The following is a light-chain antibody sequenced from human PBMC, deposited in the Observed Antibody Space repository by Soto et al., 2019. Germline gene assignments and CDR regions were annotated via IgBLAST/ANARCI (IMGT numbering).Light chain of an antibody. CDR1: SSDVGGYNY. V-gene: IGLV2-14*01. J-gene: IGLJ2*01. CDR2: DVS. Sequence: QSALTQPASVSGSPGQSITISCTGTSSDVGGYNYVSWYQQHPGKAPKLMIYDVSNRPSGVSNCFSGSKSGNTASLTISGLQAEDEADYYCSSYTSSSTLEGVVFGGGTKLTVL. CDR3: SSYTSSSTLEGVV.